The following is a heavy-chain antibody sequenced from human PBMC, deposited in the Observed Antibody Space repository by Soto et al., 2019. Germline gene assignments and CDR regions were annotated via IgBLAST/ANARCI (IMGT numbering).Heavy chain of an antibody. CDR2: INPSGGST. CDR1: GYTFTSYY. CDR3: ASGASGSGRPPAFDY. Sequence: ASVKVSCKASGYTFTSYYMHWVRQAPGQGLEWMGIINPSGGSTSYAQKFQGRVTMTRDTSTSTVYMELSSLRSEDTAVYYCASGASGSGRPPAFDYWGQGTLVTVSS. V-gene: IGHV1-46*01. D-gene: IGHD3-10*01. J-gene: IGHJ4*02.